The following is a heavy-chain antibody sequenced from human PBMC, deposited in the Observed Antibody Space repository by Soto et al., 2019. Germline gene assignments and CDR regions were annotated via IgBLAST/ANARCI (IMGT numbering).Heavy chain of an antibody. CDR3: ARLPYYDFWSGPGGFDP. CDR2: IYPGDSDT. J-gene: IGHJ5*02. D-gene: IGHD3-3*01. CDR1: GYSFTSYW. V-gene: IGHV5-51*07. Sequence: GESLKISCKGSGYSFTSYWIGWVHQMPGKGLEWMGIIYPGDSDTRYSPSFQGQVTISADKSISTAYLQWSSLKASDTAMYYCARLPYYDFWSGPGGFDPWGQGTLVTVSS.